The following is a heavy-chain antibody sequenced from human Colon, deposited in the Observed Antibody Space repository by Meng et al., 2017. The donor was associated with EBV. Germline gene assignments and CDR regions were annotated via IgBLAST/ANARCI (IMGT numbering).Heavy chain of an antibody. CDR1: GGPLSSGCYY. Sequence: PMQEASPGLEKPPPALARPCTVSGGPLSSGCYYWTWIRQHQGEGLEWFGHIYYSGSTFYNPSLKRRVIISIDTSKNQFSLNLRSVTAADTAVYYCARVSSGWDYFDYWGQGTLVTVSS. J-gene: IGHJ4*02. D-gene: IGHD6-19*01. V-gene: IGHV4-31*03. CDR3: ARVSSGWDYFDY. CDR2: IYYSGST.